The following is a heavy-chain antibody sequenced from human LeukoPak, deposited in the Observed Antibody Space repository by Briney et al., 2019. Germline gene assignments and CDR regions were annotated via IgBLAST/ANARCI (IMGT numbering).Heavy chain of an antibody. J-gene: IGHJ4*02. CDR1: GGSISNTNW. Sequence: SGTLSLTCGVSGGSISNTNWWTWVRQPPGKGLEWIGEVNLQGSTNYNPSLRSRVTISVDKSKNQFSLKLSSVSAADTAVFYCARVSSGSYYFDYWGQGTLVTASS. V-gene: IGHV4-4*02. CDR2: VNLQGST. CDR3: ARVSSGSYYFDY. D-gene: IGHD1-26*01.